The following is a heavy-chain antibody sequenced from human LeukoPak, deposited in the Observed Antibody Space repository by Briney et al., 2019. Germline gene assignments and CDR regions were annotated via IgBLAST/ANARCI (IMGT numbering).Heavy chain of an antibody. D-gene: IGHD5-12*01. CDR2: INSDGSST. CDR3: ARDPRGYIREFDY. Sequence: GGSLRLSCAASGFTFSSYGMSWVRQAPGKGLVWVSRINSDGSSTSYADSVKGRFTISRDNAKNTLYLQMNSLRAEDTAVYYCARDPRGYIREFDYWGQGTLVTVSS. J-gene: IGHJ4*02. CDR1: GFTFSSYG. V-gene: IGHV3-74*01.